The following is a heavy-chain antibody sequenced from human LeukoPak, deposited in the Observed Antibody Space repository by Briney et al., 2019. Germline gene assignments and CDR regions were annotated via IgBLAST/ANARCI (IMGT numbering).Heavy chain of an antibody. Sequence: GGSLRLSYAASGFTFSSYAMSWVRQAPGKGLEWVSAISGSGGSTYYADSVKGRFTISRDNSKNTLYLQMNSLRAEDTAVYYCAKEPNLWFGEFTDYWGQGTLVTVSS. J-gene: IGHJ4*02. V-gene: IGHV3-23*01. CDR2: ISGSGGST. CDR1: GFTFSSYA. CDR3: AKEPNLWFGEFTDY. D-gene: IGHD3-10*01.